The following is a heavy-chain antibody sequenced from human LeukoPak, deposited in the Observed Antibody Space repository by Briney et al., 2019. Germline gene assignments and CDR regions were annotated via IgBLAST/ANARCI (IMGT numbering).Heavy chain of an antibody. CDR1: GFTFSSYW. CDR2: IKQDGSEK. CDR3: AGGTSGSYCSY. J-gene: IGHJ4*02. V-gene: IGHV3-7*04. Sequence: TGGSLRLSCAASGFTFSSYWMSWVRQAPGKGLEWVANIKQDGSEKYYVDSVKGRFTISRDNAKNSLYLQMNSLRAEDTAVYYCAGGTSGSYCSYWGQGTLVTVSS. D-gene: IGHD1-26*01.